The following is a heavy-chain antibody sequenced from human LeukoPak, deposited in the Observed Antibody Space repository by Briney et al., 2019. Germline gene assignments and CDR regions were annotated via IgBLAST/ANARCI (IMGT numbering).Heavy chain of an antibody. J-gene: IGHJ5*02. CDR2: ISGSGGSR. V-gene: IGHV3-23*01. CDR1: GFSIKDFA. Sequence: GGSLRLSCEGSGFSIKDFALTWVRQSPGGGLEWVSTISGSGGSRYHTDSVKGRFTVSRDNSKNTVCLHMDSLKTDDTAVYYCAKARRTTVTTYCFDPWGQGTRVTVSS. CDR3: AKARRTTVTTYCFDP. D-gene: IGHD4-17*01.